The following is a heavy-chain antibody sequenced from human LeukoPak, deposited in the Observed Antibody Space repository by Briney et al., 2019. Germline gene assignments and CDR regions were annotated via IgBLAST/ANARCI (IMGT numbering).Heavy chain of an antibody. CDR1: GFTFSSYG. CDR3: AKDQGSGYDYNYYYGMDV. CDR2: ISYDGSNK. D-gene: IGHD5-12*01. Sequence: GGSLSLSCAASGFTFSSYGMHWVSQAPGKGLEWVAVISYDGSNKYYADSVKGRFTISRDNSKNTLYLQMNSLRAEDTAVYYCAKDQGSGYDYNYYYGMDVGGQGTTVSVSS. J-gene: IGHJ6*02. V-gene: IGHV3-30*18.